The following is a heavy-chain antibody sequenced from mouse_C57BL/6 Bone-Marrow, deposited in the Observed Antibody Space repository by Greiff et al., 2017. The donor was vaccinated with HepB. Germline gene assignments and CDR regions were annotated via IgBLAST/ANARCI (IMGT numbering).Heavy chain of an antibody. CDR1: GYTFTDYE. D-gene: IGHD2-2*01. V-gene: IGHV1-15*01. CDR2: IDPETGGT. CDR3: SGYYYAMDY. J-gene: IGHJ4*01. Sequence: QVQLQESGAELVRPGASVTLSCKASGYTFTDYEMHWVKQTPVHGLEWIGAIDPETGGTAYNQKFKGKAILTADKSSSTAYMELRSLTSEDSAVYYCSGYYYAMDYWGQGTSVTVSS.